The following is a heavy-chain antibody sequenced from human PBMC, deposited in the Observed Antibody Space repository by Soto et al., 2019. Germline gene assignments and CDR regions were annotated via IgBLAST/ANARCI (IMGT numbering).Heavy chain of an antibody. D-gene: IGHD1-26*01. J-gene: IGHJ4*02. Sequence: GASVKVSCKASGYTFTSYYMHWVRQAPGQGLEWMGIINPSGGSTSYAQKFQGRVTMTRDTSTSTVYMELSSLRSEDTAVYYFACTVHSGSYYDGFVYWGQGILVTLFS. CDR3: ACTVHSGSYYDGFVY. V-gene: IGHV1-46*01. CDR2: INPSGGST. CDR1: GYTFTSYY.